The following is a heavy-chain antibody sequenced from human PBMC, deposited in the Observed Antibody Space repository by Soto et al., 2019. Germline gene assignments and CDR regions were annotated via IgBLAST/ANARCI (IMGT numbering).Heavy chain of an antibody. CDR3: ARENGGSSYD. Sequence: QVQLLESGGGLVKPGGSLSLSFPASGFTFSDYYMTWIRQAPGKGLEWVSHISSSSTYTDYTDSVKGRFTISRDNAKNSLYLQMNSLRTEDTAVYYCARENGGSSYDWGQGTMVTVSS. D-gene: IGHD6-6*01. J-gene: IGHJ4*02. CDR1: GFTFSDYY. CDR2: ISSSSTYT. V-gene: IGHV3-11*05.